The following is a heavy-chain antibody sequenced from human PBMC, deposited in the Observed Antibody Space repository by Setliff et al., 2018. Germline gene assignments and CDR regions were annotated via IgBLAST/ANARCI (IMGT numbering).Heavy chain of an antibody. CDR2: IYTSWST. Sequence: TLSLTCTVSGDSISSRRSYWGWFRQPAGKGLEWIGQIYTSWSTNYNPSLKSRVTISLETSKNQFSLSLTSVTAEDTAVYYCARRSGFQYIGVWDKGTTVTVSS. CDR3: ARRSGFQYIGV. V-gene: IGHV4-61*09. J-gene: IGHJ6*03. CDR1: GDSISSRRSY. D-gene: IGHD1-26*01.